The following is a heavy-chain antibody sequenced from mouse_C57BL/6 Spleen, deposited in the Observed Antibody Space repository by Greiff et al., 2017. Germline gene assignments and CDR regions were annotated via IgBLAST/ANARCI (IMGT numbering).Heavy chain of an antibody. V-gene: IGHV1-64*01. J-gene: IGHJ1*03. D-gene: IGHD1-1*01. CDR2: IHPNSGST. CDR1: GYTFTSYW. CDR3: SRAYYYGSTRYFGV. Sequence: QVQLQQPGAELVKPGASVKLSCKASGYTFTSYWMHWVKQRPGQGLEWIGMIHPNSGSTNYNEKFKSKATLTVDKSSRTAYMQISSLTSEDSAVYDCSRAYYYGSTRYFGVWGTGTTVTVSS.